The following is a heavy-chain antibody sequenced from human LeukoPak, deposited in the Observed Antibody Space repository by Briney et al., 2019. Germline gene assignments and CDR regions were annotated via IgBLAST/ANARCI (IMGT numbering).Heavy chain of an antibody. CDR2: ISAYNGNT. J-gene: IGHJ4*02. Sequence: ASVKVSCKASGYTFTSYGIIWVRQAPGQGLEWMGWISAYNGNTNYAQKLQGRVTMTTDTSTSTAYMELSSLISEDTAVYYCARDLDGSGYYPDYWGQGTLVTVSS. V-gene: IGHV1-18*01. CDR1: GYTFTSYG. D-gene: IGHD3-22*01. CDR3: ARDLDGSGYYPDY.